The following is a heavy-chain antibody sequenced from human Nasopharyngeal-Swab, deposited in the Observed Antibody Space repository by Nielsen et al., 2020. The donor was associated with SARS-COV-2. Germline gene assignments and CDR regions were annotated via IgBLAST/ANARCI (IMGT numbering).Heavy chain of an antibody. J-gene: IGHJ6*03. Sequence: ASVKVSCKASGYTFTGYYMHWVRQAPGQGLEWMGRINPNSGGTNYAQKFQGGVTMTRDTSISTAYMELSRLRSDDTAVYYCARGPDSSGYNYYYYYMDVWGKGTTVTVSS. V-gene: IGHV1-2*06. CDR3: ARGPDSSGYNYYYYYMDV. D-gene: IGHD3-22*01. CDR1: GYTFTGYY. CDR2: INPNSGGT.